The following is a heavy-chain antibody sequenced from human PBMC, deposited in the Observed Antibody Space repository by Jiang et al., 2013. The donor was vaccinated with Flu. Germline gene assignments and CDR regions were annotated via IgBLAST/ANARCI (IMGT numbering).Heavy chain of an antibody. V-gene: IGHV1-2*02. Sequence: VESGAEVKKPGASVKSRARLLDTSSPPTIYTGCDRPLDKGLSGSGWINPHSGGTKYAQTFQGRVSMTRDTSLNTAYMDLRRLTSDDTAVYYCARDREDRLDLVDVPPDNWFDLWGQGSLVTVSS. CDR3: ARDREDRLDLVDVPPDNWFDL. CDR1: DTSSPPT. D-gene: IGHD2-2*01. J-gene: IGHJ5*02. CDR2: INPHSGGT.